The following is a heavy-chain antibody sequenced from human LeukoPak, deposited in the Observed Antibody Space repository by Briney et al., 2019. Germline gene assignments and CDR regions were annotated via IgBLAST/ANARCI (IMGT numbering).Heavy chain of an antibody. V-gene: IGHV4-34*01. CDR1: GGSFSGYY. Sequence: PSETLSLTCAVYGGSFSGYYWSWIRQPPGKGLEWIGEINHSGSTNYNPSLKSRVTISVDTSKNQFSLKLSSVTAADTAVYYCARRIAAAPMSWFDPWGQGTLVTVSS. CDR3: ARRIAAAPMSWFDP. CDR2: INHSGST. J-gene: IGHJ5*02. D-gene: IGHD6-13*01.